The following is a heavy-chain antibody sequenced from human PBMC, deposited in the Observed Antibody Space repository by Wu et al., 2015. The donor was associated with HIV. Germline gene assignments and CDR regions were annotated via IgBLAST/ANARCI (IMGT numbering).Heavy chain of an antibody. D-gene: IGHD3-22*01. CDR1: GYTFTGYY. Sequence: QVQLVQSGAEVKKPGASVKVSCKASGYTFTGYYMHWVRQAPGQGLEWMGWINPNSGGTNYAQKFQGRVTMTRDTSISTAYMELSSLRSEDTTVYYCARGGYYDSGGYFFYYYHMDVWGKGTTVTVSS. CDR3: ARGGYYDSGGYFFYYYHMDV. J-gene: IGHJ6*03. CDR2: INPNSGGT. V-gene: IGHV1-2*02.